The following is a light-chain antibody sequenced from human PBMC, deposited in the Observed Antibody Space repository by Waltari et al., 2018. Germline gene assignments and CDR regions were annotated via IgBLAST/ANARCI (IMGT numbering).Light chain of an antibody. Sequence: EIVMTQSPVTLSVSPGERVTLSCRASQGVHDNLAWYQQKPGQAPRLIISGASTRATGVPARFRGSGSGTDFTLTITSLQSEDSALYYCQQYNRWPPLTFGGGTKVEIK. CDR1: QGVHDN. V-gene: IGKV3-15*01. CDR2: GAS. J-gene: IGKJ4*01. CDR3: QQYNRWPPLT.